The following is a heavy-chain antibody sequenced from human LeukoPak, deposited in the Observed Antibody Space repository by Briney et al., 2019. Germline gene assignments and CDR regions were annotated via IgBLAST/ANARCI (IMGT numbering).Heavy chain of an antibody. J-gene: IGHJ4*02. Sequence: SETLSLTCTVSGGSISSDYWSWIRQPPGKGLEWIGYIYYSGRTYYNPSLKSRITISVDTSKNQFSLKLSSVTAADTAVYYCARGVGSTRTFDYWGQGTLVTVSS. CDR1: GGSISSDY. CDR3: ARGVGSTRTFDY. CDR2: IYYSGRT. V-gene: IGHV4-59*01. D-gene: IGHD2-2*01.